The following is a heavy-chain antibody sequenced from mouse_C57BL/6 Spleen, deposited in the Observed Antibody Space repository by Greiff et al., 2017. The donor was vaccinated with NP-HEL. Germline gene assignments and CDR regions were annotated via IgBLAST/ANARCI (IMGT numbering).Heavy chain of an antibody. CDR2: IDPSDSYT. CDR3: ARSYGDTY. J-gene: IGHJ3*01. D-gene: IGHD2-13*01. CDR1: GYTFTSYW. V-gene: IGHV1-50*01. Sequence: QVQLQQPGAELVKPGASVKLSCKASGYTFTSYWMQWVKQRPGQGLEWIGEIDPSDSYTNYNQKFKGKATLTVDTSSTTAYMQLSSLTSEDSAVYYCARSYGDTYWGQGTLVTVSA.